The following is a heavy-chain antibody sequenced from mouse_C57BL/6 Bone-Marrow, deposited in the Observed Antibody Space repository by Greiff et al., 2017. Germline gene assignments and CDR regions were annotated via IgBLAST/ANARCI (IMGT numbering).Heavy chain of an antibody. CDR1: GYTFTSYW. CDR2: IYPGSGST. Sequence: VQLQQPGAELVKPGASVKMSCKASGYTFTSYWITWVKQRPGQGLEWIGDIYPGSGSTNYNEKIKSKATLTVDTSSSTAYMQLSSLTSEYSAVYSCARSLQGWYGSIDYWGQGTTLTVSS. J-gene: IGHJ2*01. D-gene: IGHD1-1*01. CDR3: ARSLQGWYGSIDY. V-gene: IGHV1-55*01.